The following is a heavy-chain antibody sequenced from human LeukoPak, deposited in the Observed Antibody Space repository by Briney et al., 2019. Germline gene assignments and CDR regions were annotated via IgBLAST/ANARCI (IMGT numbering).Heavy chain of an antibody. J-gene: IGHJ3*02. CDR1: GYTFTGYY. V-gene: IGHV1-2*04. CDR3: ARDYSGSSGHAFDI. CDR2: INPNSGGT. Sequence: ASVKVSCKASGYTFTGYYMHWVRQAPGQGLEWMGWINPNSGGTNYAQKFQGWVTMTRDTSISTAYMELSRLRSDDTAVYYCARDYSGSSGHAFDIWGQGTMVTVSS. D-gene: IGHD1-26*01.